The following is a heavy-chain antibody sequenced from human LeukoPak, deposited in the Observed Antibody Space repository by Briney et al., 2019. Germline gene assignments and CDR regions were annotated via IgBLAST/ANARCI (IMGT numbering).Heavy chain of an antibody. CDR3: ARGTGYCSGGSCYYQKNWFDP. CDR1: GYTFTSYD. Sequence: ASVKVSCKASGYTFTSYDINWVRQATGQGLEWMGRMNPNSGNTGYAQKFQGRVTMTRNTSISTAYMELSSLRSEDTAVYYCARGTGYCSGGSCYYQKNWFDPWGQGTLVTVSS. D-gene: IGHD2-15*01. J-gene: IGHJ5*02. CDR2: MNPNSGNT. V-gene: IGHV1-8*01.